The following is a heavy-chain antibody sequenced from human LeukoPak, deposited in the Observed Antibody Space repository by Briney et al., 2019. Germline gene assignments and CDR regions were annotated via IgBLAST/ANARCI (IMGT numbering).Heavy chain of an antibody. CDR2: IYPGDSDT. D-gene: IGHD6-6*01. J-gene: IGHJ5*02. Sequence: GESLEISCKGSGYSFTNYWIGWVRQMPGKGLEWMGIIYPGDSDTRYSPSFQGQVTISADKSISTAYLQWSRLKASDTAMYYCARREYSSSSVNWFDPWGQGTLVTVSS. CDR3: ARREYSSSSVNWFDP. V-gene: IGHV5-51*01. CDR1: GYSFTNYW.